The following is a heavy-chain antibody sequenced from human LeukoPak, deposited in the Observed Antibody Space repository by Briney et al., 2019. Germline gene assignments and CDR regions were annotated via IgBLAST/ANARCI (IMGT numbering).Heavy chain of an antibody. D-gene: IGHD2-2*01. CDR1: GYSISSGYY. CDR2: IYHSGST. J-gene: IGHJ6*03. V-gene: IGHV4-38-2*01. CDR3: ARGRTCSSTSCSYYYYYYTDV. Sequence: PSETLSLTCAVSGYSISSGYYWGWIRQPPGKGLEWIESIYHSGSTYYNPSLKSRVTISVDTSKNQFSLKLSSVTAADTAVYYCARGRTCSSTSCSYYYYYYTDVWGKGTTVTVSS.